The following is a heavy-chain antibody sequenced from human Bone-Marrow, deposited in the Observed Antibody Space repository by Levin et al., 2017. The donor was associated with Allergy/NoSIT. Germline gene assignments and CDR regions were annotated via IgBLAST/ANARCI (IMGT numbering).Heavy chain of an antibody. D-gene: IGHD3-3*01. CDR2: IYWDDDK. CDR3: AHTVASFGVVIPYGMDI. J-gene: IGHJ6*02. V-gene: IGHV2-5*02. CDR1: SLTTSGVG. Sequence: SLTTSGVGVAWIRQPPGKALEWLALIYWDDDKRYRPSLKSRLTVTKDTSKNQVVLIMTHMAPVDTATYYCAHTVASFGVVIPYGMDIWGQGTTVTVSS.